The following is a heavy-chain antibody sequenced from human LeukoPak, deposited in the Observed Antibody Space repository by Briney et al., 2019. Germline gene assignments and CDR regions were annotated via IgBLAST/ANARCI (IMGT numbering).Heavy chain of an antibody. V-gene: IGHV3-48*02. CDR3: ARESEYYYYDASGYYPGYFHH. CDR1: GFTFDDYG. J-gene: IGHJ1*01. CDR2: ISSSGTTI. Sequence: GGSLRLSCAASGFTFDDYGMSWVRQAPGKGLEWVSYISSSGTTIYYADSVKGRFTISRDNAENSLYLQMNSLRDEDTAVYYCARESEYYYYDASGYYPGYFHHWGQGTLVTVSS. D-gene: IGHD3-22*01.